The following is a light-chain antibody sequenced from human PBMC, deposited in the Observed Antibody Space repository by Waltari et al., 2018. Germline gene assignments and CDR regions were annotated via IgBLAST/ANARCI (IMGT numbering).Light chain of an antibody. J-gene: IGLJ3*02. Sequence: QSVLTQPPSASGTPGQRATISCSGTSPNLGNTVVNWYQRVPGTAPKLLIYRNDLRPSGVPDRFSASKSGTSASLAISGLQSEDEAEYYCASWDDSLNGHWVFGGGTKVTVL. CDR3: ASWDDSLNGHWV. CDR2: RND. CDR1: SPNLGNTV. V-gene: IGLV1-44*01.